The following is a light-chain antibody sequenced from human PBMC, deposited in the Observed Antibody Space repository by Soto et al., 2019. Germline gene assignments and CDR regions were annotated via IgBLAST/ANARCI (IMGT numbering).Light chain of an antibody. Sequence: DIQMTQSPSSLSASVGDSVTVTCRASQPIGTSLHWYQQRAGKAPKVLISSASRLQSGVSSRFSGSGSGTHFTLTISSLRPEDSATYYCLQCYNTSWTFGQGTKVEIK. V-gene: IGKV1-39*01. J-gene: IGKJ1*01. CDR1: QPIGTS. CDR2: SAS. CDR3: LQCYNTSWT.